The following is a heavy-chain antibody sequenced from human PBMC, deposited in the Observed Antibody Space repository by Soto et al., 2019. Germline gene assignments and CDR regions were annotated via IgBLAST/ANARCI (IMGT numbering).Heavy chain of an antibody. J-gene: IGHJ3*02. CDR1: GGSFSGYY. Sequence: SETLSLTCAVYGGSFSGYYWSWIRQPPGKGLEWIGEINHSGSTNYNPSLKSRVTISVDTSKNQFSLKLSSVTAADTAVYYCARGLRRYSRSNDASDIWGQGPMVTVSS. V-gene: IGHV4-34*01. CDR2: INHSGST. CDR3: ARGLRRYSRSNDASDI. D-gene: IGHD2-15*01.